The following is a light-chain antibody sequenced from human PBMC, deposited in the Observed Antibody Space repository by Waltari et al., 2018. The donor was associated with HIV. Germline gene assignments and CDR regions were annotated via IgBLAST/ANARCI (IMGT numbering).Light chain of an antibody. CDR1: SSDVGSYNY. Sequence: QSALTQPASVSGSPGQSITISCTGTSSDVGSYNYVSWYQQHPDKAPKLMIYEVSNRPSGVSNRFSGSKSDNTASLTISGLQGEDEAGYYCSSYRSSSTPLWVFGGGTKLTVL. V-gene: IGLV2-14*01. CDR3: SSYRSSSTPLWV. J-gene: IGLJ3*02. CDR2: EVS.